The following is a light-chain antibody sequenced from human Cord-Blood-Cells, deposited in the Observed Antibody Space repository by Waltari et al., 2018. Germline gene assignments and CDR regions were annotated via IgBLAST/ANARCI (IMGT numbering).Light chain of an antibody. Sequence: QSALTQPPSASGSPGQSVTISCTGTSSDGGGYNYVLWYQQHPRKALKLMISEDRKRPPGAPDLFSGSMSSSTAPLTVSGLQAEGEADYYCSSYAGSNNFVLRGGTMLTVL. CDR3: SSYAGSNNFV. CDR1: SSDGGGYNY. CDR2: EDR. J-gene: IGLJ2*01. V-gene: IGLV2-8*01.